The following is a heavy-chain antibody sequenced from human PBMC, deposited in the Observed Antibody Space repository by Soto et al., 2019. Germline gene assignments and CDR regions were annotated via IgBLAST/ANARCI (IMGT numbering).Heavy chain of an antibody. D-gene: IGHD6-19*01. V-gene: IGHV1-2*04. Sequence: ASVKVSCKASGYTFTGYYMHWVRQAPGQGLEWMGWINPNSGGTNYAQKFQGWVTMTRDTSISTAYMELSRLRSDDTAVYYCARSLPRIAVAGTHSWFDPWGQGTLVTVSS. CDR2: INPNSGGT. CDR3: ARSLPRIAVAGTHSWFDP. CDR1: GYTFTGYY. J-gene: IGHJ5*02.